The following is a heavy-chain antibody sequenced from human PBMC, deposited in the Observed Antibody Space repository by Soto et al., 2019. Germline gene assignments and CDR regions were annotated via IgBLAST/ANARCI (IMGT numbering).Heavy chain of an antibody. CDR2: ISGSGGSA. V-gene: IGHV3-23*01. CDR1: GFTFSSYA. J-gene: IGHJ4*02. Sequence: GSLRLSCAASGFTFSSYAMTWVRQAPGKGLEWVSSISGSGGSAYYADSVKGRFTISRDNSKNTLYLQMSSLSAEDTAVYYCATMIIATYYFDYWGQGTLVTVSS. D-gene: IGHD6-13*01. CDR3: ATMIIATYYFDY.